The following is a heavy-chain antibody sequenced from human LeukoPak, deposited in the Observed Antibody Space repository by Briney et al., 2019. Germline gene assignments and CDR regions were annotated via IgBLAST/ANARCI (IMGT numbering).Heavy chain of an antibody. J-gene: IGHJ4*02. CDR3: ARSLRPDYFDY. Sequence: SETLSLTCTVSGYSISSGYYWGWIRQSPGKGLEWIGSVFHTVITYYNPSLTSRLSISVDTSKNQFSLKLSSVTAADTAVYYCARSLRPDYFDYWGQGTLVTVSS. V-gene: IGHV4-38-2*02. D-gene: IGHD5-12*01. CDR1: GYSISSGYY. CDR2: VFHTVIT.